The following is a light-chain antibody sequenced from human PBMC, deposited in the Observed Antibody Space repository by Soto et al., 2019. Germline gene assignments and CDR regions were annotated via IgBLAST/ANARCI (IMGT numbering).Light chain of an antibody. CDR1: QSISNNH. CDR3: QQRSNWLWT. CDR2: GTS. V-gene: IGKV3D-20*02. J-gene: IGKJ1*01. Sequence: EIVMTQSPATLSVSPWERVTLSCRASQSISNNHLAWYQQKPGQAPRLLIHGTSNRATGIPDRFSGSGSGTDFTLTFSRLEPEDFAVYYCQQRSNWLWTFGQGTKVDIK.